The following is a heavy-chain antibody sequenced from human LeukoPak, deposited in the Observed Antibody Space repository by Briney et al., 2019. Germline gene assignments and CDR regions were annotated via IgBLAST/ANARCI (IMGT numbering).Heavy chain of an antibody. CDR3: ARVQGSPY. J-gene: IGHJ4*02. V-gene: IGHV3-21*01. CDR2: ITGDSTYI. Sequence: PGGSLGLSCAASGFTFSDYTLNWVRQPPGKGLEWVSSITGDSTYIYYADSVKGRFTVSRDNAKNSLYLHINSLRAEDTAVYYCARVQGSPYWGQGTLVTVSS. CDR1: GFTFSDYT.